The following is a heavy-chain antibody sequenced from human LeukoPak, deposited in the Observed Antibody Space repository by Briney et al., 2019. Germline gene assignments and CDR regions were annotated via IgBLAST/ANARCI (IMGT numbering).Heavy chain of an antibody. CDR2: IKQDGSEK. CDR3: ARDLWCGADCYGTFDI. V-gene: IGHV3-7*01. J-gene: IGHJ3*02. D-gene: IGHD2-21*02. CDR1: GFTFSSFA. Sequence: QPGGSLTLSCAVSGFTFSSFAMSWVRQAPGKGLEWVANIKQDGSEKYYVDSVKCRITISRDNSKNTLYLQMNSLRAEDTAVYYCARDLWCGADCYGTFDIWGQGTLVCASS.